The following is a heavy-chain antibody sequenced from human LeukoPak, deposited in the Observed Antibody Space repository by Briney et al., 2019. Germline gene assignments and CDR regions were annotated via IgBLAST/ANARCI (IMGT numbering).Heavy chain of an antibody. V-gene: IGHV3-9*01. CDR3: VKGVGYNKEYHLDH. D-gene: IGHD1-26*01. CDR1: GFTFEDYA. Sequence: GGSLRLSCAASGFTFEDYAMHWVRQAPGKGLEWVSTISWNSRTIGYADSVKGRFTISRDNAKNSLYLQMNSLTVEDRALYYWVKGVGYNKEYHLDHWARGTLVNVSS. J-gene: IGHJ4*02. CDR2: ISWNSRTI.